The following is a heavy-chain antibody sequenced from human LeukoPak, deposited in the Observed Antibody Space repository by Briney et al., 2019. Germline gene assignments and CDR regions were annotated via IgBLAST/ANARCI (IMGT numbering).Heavy chain of an antibody. CDR1: GYPFTTYE. V-gene: IGHV1-8*01. J-gene: IGHJ5*02. D-gene: IGHD1-14*01. Sequence: ASVKVSCKTSGYPFTTYEINWARQAAGQGLEWMGWVHPDTGYADYAQKFQGRVTMTSDTSNSTAYMELSSLRSDDTAVYFCARGPRNDPWGQGTLVTVSS. CDR2: VHPDTGYA. CDR3: ARGPRNDP.